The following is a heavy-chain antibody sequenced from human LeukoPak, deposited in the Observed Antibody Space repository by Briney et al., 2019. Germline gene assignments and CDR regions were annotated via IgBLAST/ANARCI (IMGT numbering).Heavy chain of an antibody. D-gene: IGHD3-10*01. Sequence: GASVKVSCKVSGYTLTELSMHWVRQAPGKGLEGRGGFNPEDGETIYAEKFQGRVSMTEDTSTDTAYMELSSLRSEDTAVYYCATVGVPLGFEEPRMDVWGQGTTVTVSS. CDR3: ATVGVPLGFEEPRMDV. J-gene: IGHJ6*02. CDR1: GYTLTELS. V-gene: IGHV1-24*01. CDR2: FNPEDGET.